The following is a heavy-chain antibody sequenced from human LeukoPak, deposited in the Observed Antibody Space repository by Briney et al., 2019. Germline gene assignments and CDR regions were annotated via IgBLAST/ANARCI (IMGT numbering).Heavy chain of an antibody. J-gene: IGHJ6*03. D-gene: IGHD2-21*02. CDR2: VYSSGST. Sequence: SETLSLTCIVSGGSISNFYWSWIRQPPGKGLEYLGYVYSSGSTNYNPSLESRVTISVGTSKNQFSLKLTSVTAADTAVYYCARSVGGDSGYYYYMDVWGKGTTVTVSS. V-gene: IGHV4-59*01. CDR1: GGSISNFY. CDR3: ARSVGGDSGYYYYMDV.